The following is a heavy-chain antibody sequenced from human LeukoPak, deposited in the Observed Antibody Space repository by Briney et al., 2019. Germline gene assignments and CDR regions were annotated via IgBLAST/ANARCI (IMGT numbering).Heavy chain of an antibody. V-gene: IGHV3-7*03. D-gene: IGHD3-10*01. J-gene: IGHJ4*02. CDR1: GFTFSSYW. CDR2: INHNGNVN. CDR3: ARDLRDYNYAPFEY. Sequence: GGSLRLSCAASGFTFSSYWMNWARQAPGKGLEWVASINHNGNVNYYVDSVKGRFTISRDNAKNSLYLQMSNLRAEDTAVYYCARDLRDYNYAPFEYWGQGTLVTVSS.